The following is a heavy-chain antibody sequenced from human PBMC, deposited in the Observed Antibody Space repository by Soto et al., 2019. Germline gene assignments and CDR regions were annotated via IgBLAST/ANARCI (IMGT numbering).Heavy chain of an antibody. V-gene: IGHV4-34*01. CDR1: GGSFSGYY. Sequence: PSETLSLTCAVYGGSFSGYYWSWIRQPPGKGLEWIGEISHSGSTNYNPSLKSRVTVSVDTSKNQFSLKLSSVTAADTAVYYCARVGIGRHRALGYWGQGTLVTVSS. J-gene: IGHJ4*02. D-gene: IGHD1-26*01. CDR3: ARVGIGRHRALGY. CDR2: ISHSGST.